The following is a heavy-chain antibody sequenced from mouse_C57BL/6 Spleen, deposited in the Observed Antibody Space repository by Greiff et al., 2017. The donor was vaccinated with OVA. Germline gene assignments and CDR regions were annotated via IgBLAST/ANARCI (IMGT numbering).Heavy chain of an antibody. CDR3: ARGGDYGGYFDY. V-gene: IGHV1-55*01. CDR2: IYPGSGST. CDR1: GYTFTSYW. J-gene: IGHJ2*01. Sequence: QVQLQQPGAELVKPGASVKMSCKASGYTFTSYWITWVKQRPGQGLEWIGDIYPGSGSTNYNEKFTSKATLTVDTASSTAYMQLSSMRSEDSAVYNCARGGDYGGYFDYWGQGTTLTVSS. D-gene: IGHD2-4*01.